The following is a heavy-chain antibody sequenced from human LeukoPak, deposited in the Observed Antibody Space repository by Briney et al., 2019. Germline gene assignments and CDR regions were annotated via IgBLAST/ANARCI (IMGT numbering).Heavy chain of an antibody. D-gene: IGHD5-18*01. Sequence: PGGSLRLSCAASGFTFSRYGMHWVRQAPGKGLEWVAVISYDGSNKYYADSVKGRFTISRDNSKNTLYLQMNSLRAEDTAVYYCAGQYSYGDYYYYGMDVWGQGTTVTVSS. CDR2: ISYDGSNK. CDR3: AGQYSYGDYYYYGMDV. CDR1: GFTFSRYG. V-gene: IGHV3-30*03. J-gene: IGHJ6*02.